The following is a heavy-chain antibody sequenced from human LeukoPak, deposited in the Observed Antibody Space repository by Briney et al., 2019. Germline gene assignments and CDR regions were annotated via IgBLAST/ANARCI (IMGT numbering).Heavy chain of an antibody. J-gene: IGHJ1*01. CDR1: GYSCTSSG. CDR2: SSANNGST. V-gene: IGHV1-18*01. CDR3: ARAVWRSRGYSPAEYSQH. D-gene: IGHD3-22*01. Sequence: ASVKLSCKSSGYSCTSSGISWGRHGPGQGHGLMGCSSANNGSTTYAQKPQARVTITTDKSPSQDSLAMTSLRSDDTAVYHCARAVWRSRGYSPAEYSQHWGQGTLVTVSS.